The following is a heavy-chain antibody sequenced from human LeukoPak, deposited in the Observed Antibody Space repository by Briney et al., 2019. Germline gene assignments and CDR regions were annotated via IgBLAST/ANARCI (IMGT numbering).Heavy chain of an antibody. Sequence: ASVKVSCKASGYTFTGYYMHWVRQAPGQGLEWMGIINPSGGSTSYAQKFQGRVTMTRDMSTSTVYMELSSLRSEDTAVYYCARDRYCGGDCYNTHFDYWGQGTLVTVSS. D-gene: IGHD2-21*02. V-gene: IGHV1-46*01. J-gene: IGHJ4*02. CDR1: GYTFTGYY. CDR2: INPSGGST. CDR3: ARDRYCGGDCYNTHFDY.